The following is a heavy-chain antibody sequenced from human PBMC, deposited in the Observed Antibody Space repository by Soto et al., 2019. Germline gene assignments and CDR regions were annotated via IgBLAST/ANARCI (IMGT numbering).Heavy chain of an antibody. CDR1: GGSFSGYY. Sequence: PSETLSLTCAVYGGSFSGYYWSWIRQPPGKGLEWIGEINHSGSTNYNPSLKSRVTISVDTSKNQFSLKLSSVTAADTAVYYCARGPYGDYMNYWGQGTLVTVSS. CDR2: INHSGST. V-gene: IGHV4-34*01. CDR3: ARGPYGDYMNY. J-gene: IGHJ4*02. D-gene: IGHD4-17*01.